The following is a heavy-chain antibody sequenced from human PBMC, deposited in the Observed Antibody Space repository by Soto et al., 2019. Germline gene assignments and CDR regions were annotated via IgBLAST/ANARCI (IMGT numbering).Heavy chain of an antibody. V-gene: IGHV3-21*01. D-gene: IGHD2-8*01. CDR3: ARPGVPYYFDC. Sequence: GGSLRLSCAASGFTFSSYSMNWVRQAPGKGLEWVSSISSSSSYIYYADSVKGRFTISRDNAKNSLYLQMNSLRAEDTSVYYCARPGVPYYFDCWGQGSLVSVSS. J-gene: IGHJ4*02. CDR2: ISSSSSYI. CDR1: GFTFSSYS.